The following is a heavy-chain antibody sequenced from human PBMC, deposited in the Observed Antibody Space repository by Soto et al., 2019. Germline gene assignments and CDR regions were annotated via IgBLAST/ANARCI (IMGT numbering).Heavy chain of an antibody. CDR1: GFTFSSYA. D-gene: IGHD1-26*01. Sequence: QVQLVESGGGVVQPGRSLRLSCAASGFTFSSYAMHWVRQAPGKGLEWVAVISYDGSNKYYADSVKGRFTISRDNSKNTLYLQMNSLRAEDTAVYYCARDKGWELRFYYYYGMDVWGQGTTVTVSS. CDR2: ISYDGSNK. V-gene: IGHV3-30-3*01. J-gene: IGHJ6*02. CDR3: ARDKGWELRFYYYYGMDV.